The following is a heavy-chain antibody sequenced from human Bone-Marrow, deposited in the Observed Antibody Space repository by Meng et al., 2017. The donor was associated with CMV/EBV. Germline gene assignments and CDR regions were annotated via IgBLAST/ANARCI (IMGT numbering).Heavy chain of an antibody. D-gene: IGHD2-2*01. CDR3: ARGIVVVPAAQPYYYYGMDV. CDR1: GGSISSSSYY. J-gene: IGHJ6*02. CDR2: INHSGST. V-gene: IGHV4-39*07. Sequence: SETLSLTCTVSGGSISSSSYYWGWIRQPPGKGLEWIGEINHSGSTNYNPSLKSRVTISVDTSKNQFSLKLSSVTAADTAVYYCARGIVVVPAAQPYYYYGMDVWGQGTTVTVSS.